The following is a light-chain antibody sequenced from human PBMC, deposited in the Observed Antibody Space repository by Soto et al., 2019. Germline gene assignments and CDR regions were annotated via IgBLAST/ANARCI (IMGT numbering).Light chain of an antibody. CDR1: SSDVGAYDL. Sequence: QSALSQPASVSGSPGQSVTISCTGTSSDVGAYDLVCWYQQHPGKAPKLMIYDVSNRPSGVSNRFSGSKSGNTASLTISGLQAEDEADYYCSSYTSSSTPYVFGTWTKLTVL. J-gene: IGLJ1*01. CDR3: SSYTSSSTPYV. V-gene: IGLV2-14*01. CDR2: DVS.